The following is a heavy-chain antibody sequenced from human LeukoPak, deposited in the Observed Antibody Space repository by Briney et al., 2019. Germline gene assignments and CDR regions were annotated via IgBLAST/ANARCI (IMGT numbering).Heavy chain of an antibody. V-gene: IGHV4-4*07. Sequence: PSETLSLTCTVSGGSISDYYWNWIRQPAGKGLEWIGLLYISGTAHYSPSLKNRVTMSVDTSKNQFSLTLPSVTAADTAVYFCAREGDIPGSHPSSYYYYMDVWGKGTAVTVSS. CDR2: LYISGTA. J-gene: IGHJ6*03. CDR1: GGSISDYY. D-gene: IGHD2-2*01. CDR3: AREGDIPGSHPSSYYYYMDV.